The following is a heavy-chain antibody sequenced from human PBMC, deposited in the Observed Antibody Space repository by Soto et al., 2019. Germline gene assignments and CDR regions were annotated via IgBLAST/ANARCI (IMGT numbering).Heavy chain of an antibody. CDR3: ARSGITMVRGVYYYYGMDV. J-gene: IGHJ6*02. V-gene: IGHV1-69*06. D-gene: IGHD3-10*01. CDR1: GGTFSSYA. Sequence: SVKVSCKASGGTFSSYAICWVREAPRQGHEWMGGIIPIFGTANYAQKFQGRVTITADKSTSTAYIELRSLRSEDTAVYYCARSGITMVRGVYYYYGMDVWGQGTTVTVSS. CDR2: IIPIFGTA.